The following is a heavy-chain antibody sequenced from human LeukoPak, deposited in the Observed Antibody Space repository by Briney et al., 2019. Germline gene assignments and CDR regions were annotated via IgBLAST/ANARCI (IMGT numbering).Heavy chain of an antibody. V-gene: IGHV4-39*07. CDR1: GGSVSSGSYY. CDR3: AREVAAARGSFDY. J-gene: IGHJ4*02. D-gene: IGHD6-13*01. Sequence: PSETLSLTCTVSGGSVSSGSYYWSWIRQPPGKGLEWIGEINHRGSTNYNPSLKSRVTISVDTSKNQFSLKLSSVTAADTAVYYCAREVAAARGSFDYWGQGTLVTVSS. CDR2: INHRGST.